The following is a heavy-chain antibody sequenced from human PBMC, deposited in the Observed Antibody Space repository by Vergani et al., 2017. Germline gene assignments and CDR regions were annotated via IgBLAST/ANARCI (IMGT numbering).Heavy chain of an antibody. D-gene: IGHD3-3*01. CDR3: ARDETYYDFWSGPNWFDP. J-gene: IGHJ5*02. Sequence: EVQLVESGGGLVQPGRSLRLSCAASGFTFDDYAMHWVRQAPGKGLEWVSGISWNSGSIGYADSVKGRFTISRDNAKNSLYLQMNSLRAEDTAVYYCARDETYYDFWSGPNWFDPWGQGTLVTVSS. CDR1: GFTFDDYA. V-gene: IGHV3-9*01. CDR2: ISWNSGSI.